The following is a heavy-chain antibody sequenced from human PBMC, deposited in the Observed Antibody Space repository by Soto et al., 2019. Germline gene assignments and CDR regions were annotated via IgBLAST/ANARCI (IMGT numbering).Heavy chain of an antibody. CDR1: GFSLSTGGVG. V-gene: IGHV2-5*02. Sequence: QITLKESGPSLVKPTQTLTLTCTFSGFSLSTGGVGVGWIRQPPGKALEWLALIYWDDDKRYSPSLRSRITVPKDTSKNQVVLTMTNMDPVDTATYYCAHSRCGGDCLQSYSSHYYYGMDVWGQGTTVTVSS. D-gene: IGHD2-21*02. J-gene: IGHJ6*02. CDR2: IYWDDDK. CDR3: AHSRCGGDCLQSYSSHYYYGMDV.